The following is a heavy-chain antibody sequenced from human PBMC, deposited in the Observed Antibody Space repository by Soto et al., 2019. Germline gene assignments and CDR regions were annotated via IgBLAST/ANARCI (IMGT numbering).Heavy chain of an antibody. CDR2: ISGSGGGT. Sequence: EVQLLESGGGLVQPGGALRLSCATSGFSFSTYAMTWVRQAPGKGLEWVSGISGSGGGTYYTDSVKGRFTISRDNSQSTRYLQMNSLRVEDAAVYFCAKARSIAAYQTPDFAYWGQGTLVTVSS. J-gene: IGHJ4*02. CDR3: AKARSIAAYQTPDFAY. V-gene: IGHV3-23*01. D-gene: IGHD6-6*01. CDR1: GFSFSTYA.